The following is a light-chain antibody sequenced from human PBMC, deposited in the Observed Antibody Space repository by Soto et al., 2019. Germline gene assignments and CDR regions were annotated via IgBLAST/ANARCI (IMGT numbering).Light chain of an antibody. J-gene: IGKJ4*01. CDR1: RRIDNS. CDR2: YAS. V-gene: IGKV3-11*01. CDR3: QQRRSSVT. Sequence: EVVLTQSPAILSLSLGERATLSCRASRRIDNSLAWYQHRPGQAPRLLIYYASDRATGIPARFSGSGSGTDFTLTISSLEAEDFAVYYCQQRRSSVTFGGGTKVEIK.